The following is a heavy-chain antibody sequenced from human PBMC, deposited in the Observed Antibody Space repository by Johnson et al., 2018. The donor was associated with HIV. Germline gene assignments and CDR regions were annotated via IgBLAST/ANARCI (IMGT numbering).Heavy chain of an antibody. CDR1: GFTFSSYA. V-gene: IGHV3-30*04. D-gene: IGHD6-19*01. CDR2: KSYDGSNK. CDR3: ARAVAGRGNAFDI. Sequence: QVQLVESGGGVVQPGRSLSLSCAASGFTFSSYAIHWVRQAPGKGLEWVAVKSYDGSNKYYADSVKGRFTTSRDDSKTTVYLQMNSLRTGDPAVYYCARAVAGRGNAFDIWGQGTMVTVSS. J-gene: IGHJ3*02.